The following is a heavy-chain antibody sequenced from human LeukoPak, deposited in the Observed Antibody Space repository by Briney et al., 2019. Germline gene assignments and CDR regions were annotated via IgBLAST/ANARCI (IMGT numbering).Heavy chain of an antibody. J-gene: IGHJ4*02. D-gene: IGHD3-22*01. Sequence: SETLSLTGTVSGGSISSSSYYWGWIRRPPAKGLEWIGSIYYSGSTYYNPSLKSRVTISVDTSKNQFSQKLSSVTAADTAVYYCARSMGYDSSGYYGVFDYSGQGTLVTVSS. CDR3: ARSMGYDSSGYYGVFDY. CDR2: IYYSGST. CDR1: GGSISSSSYY. V-gene: IGHV4-39*01.